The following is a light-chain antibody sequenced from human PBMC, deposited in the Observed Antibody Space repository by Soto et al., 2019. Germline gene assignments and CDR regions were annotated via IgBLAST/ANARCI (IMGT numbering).Light chain of an antibody. V-gene: IGKV2-30*02. J-gene: IGKJ5*01. CDR2: KVS. Sequence: DVVMTHSPLSLPVTLLQADSSSCRSNQSLVHSDGIAYFSWFQQRPGRSPRRLIYKVSNRDSGVPARFSGSGSGTDFALKISRVEAEDVGVYYCMQGTHWPITFGQGTRLEIK. CDR3: MQGTHWPIT. CDR1: QSLVHSDGIAY.